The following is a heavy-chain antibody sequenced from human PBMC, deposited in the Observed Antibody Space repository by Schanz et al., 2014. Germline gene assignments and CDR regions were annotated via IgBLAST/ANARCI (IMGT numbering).Heavy chain of an antibody. CDR2: IYIGGNT. CDR3: ARGGPAYYFDD. CDR1: GFTLSNYG. Sequence: EMQLLESGGGLAQPGGSLRLSCAASGFTLSNYGMSWVRQAPGKGLEWVSFIYIGGNTYYADSVKGRFTISRDNSKNTVYIQMNSLRAEDTAVYYCARGGPAYYFDDWGQGTLXTVSS. J-gene: IGHJ4*02. V-gene: IGHV3-66*01.